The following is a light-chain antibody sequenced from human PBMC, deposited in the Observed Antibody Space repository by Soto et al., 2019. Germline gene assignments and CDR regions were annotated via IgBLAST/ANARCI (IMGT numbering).Light chain of an antibody. V-gene: IGLV2-23*01. J-gene: IGLJ3*02. CDR3: CSYAGSRV. CDR1: GSDVGSYNF. CDR2: EGS. Sequence: QSALPQLASVSGFPGRSITFSCPETGSDVGSYNFASWYKRHPGKAPKPMIYEGSKRPSGVSNRFSGSTSGNTASLTISGLQAEDEADYYCCSYAGSRVFGGGTKLTVL.